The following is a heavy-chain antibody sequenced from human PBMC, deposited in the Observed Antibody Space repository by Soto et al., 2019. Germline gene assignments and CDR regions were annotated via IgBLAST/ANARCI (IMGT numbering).Heavy chain of an antibody. V-gene: IGHV3-11*06. CDR3: AREIAVAGTHNFDY. CDR2: ISSSSSYT. D-gene: IGHD6-19*01. CDR1: GFTFSDYY. Sequence: GGSLRLSCAASGFTFSDYYMSWIRQAPGKGLEWVSYISSSSSYTNYADSVKGRFTISRDNAKNSLYLQMNSLRAEDTAIYYCAREIAVAGTHNFDYWGQGTLVTVSS. J-gene: IGHJ4*02.